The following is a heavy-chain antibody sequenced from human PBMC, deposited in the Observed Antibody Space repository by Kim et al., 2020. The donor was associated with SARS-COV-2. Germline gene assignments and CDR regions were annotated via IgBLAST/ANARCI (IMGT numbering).Heavy chain of an antibody. J-gene: IGHJ3*01. CDR3: ARQNLDRYDSSGLGGFDL. CDR2: IYPADSDT. CDR1: GYTFPNYY. Sequence: GESLKISCKGSGYTFPNYYLGWVRQMPGKGLEWMGFIYPADSDTRYSPSFQGQVTISADRSISTAYLQWSSLKASDTAIYYCARQNLDRYDSSGLGGFDLWGRGTVVTVSS. D-gene: IGHD3-22*01. V-gene: IGHV5-51*01.